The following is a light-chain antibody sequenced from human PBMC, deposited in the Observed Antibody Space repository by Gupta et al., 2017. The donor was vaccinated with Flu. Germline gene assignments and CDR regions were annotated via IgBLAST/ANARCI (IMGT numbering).Light chain of an antibody. CDR3: QHYSSSSTMYT. CDR1: QSVTSSY. V-gene: IGKV3-20*01. CDR2: GAS. J-gene: IGKJ2*01. Sequence: DIVLTQSTGTVSLSPGDRATLSCRASQSVTSSYLAWYQQKPGQAPRLLIYGASSRATGISDRFSGSGSGTDFTLNISRLEPEDFAVYYCQHYSSSSTMYTFGQGTKLEIK.